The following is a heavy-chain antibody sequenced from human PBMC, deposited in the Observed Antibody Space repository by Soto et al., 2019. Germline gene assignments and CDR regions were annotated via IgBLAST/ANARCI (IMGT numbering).Heavy chain of an antibody. J-gene: IGHJ4*02. CDR3: AKGWSSSSSNLFDY. Sequence: GGSLRLSCAASGFTFSNFAMNWVRQAPGKGLQWVSTISIAGGTTYYAESVKGRFTISRDNSKNTLYLQMNSLRAEDTAIYYCAKGWSSSSSNLFDYWGPGTLVTVSS. V-gene: IGHV3-23*01. CDR1: GFTFSNFA. D-gene: IGHD6-6*01. CDR2: ISIAGGTT.